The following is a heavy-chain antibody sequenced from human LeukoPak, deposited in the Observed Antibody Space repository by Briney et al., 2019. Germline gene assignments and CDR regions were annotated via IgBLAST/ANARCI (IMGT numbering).Heavy chain of an antibody. D-gene: IGHD6-6*01. CDR2: ISSNGGST. J-gene: IGHJ4*02. CDR1: GFTFSSYA. V-gene: IGHV3-64*01. Sequence: GSLRLSCAASGFTFSSYAMHWVRQAPGKGLEYVSAISSNGGSTYYANSVKGRFTISRDNSKNTLFLQMGSLRAEDTAVYYCARGGSIAARPIDYWGQGTLVTVSS. CDR3: ARGGSIAARPIDY.